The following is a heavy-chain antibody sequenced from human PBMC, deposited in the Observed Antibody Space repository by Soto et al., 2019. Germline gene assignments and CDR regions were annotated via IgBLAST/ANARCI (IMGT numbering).Heavy chain of an antibody. CDR2: IYYSGST. CDR3: ARHFSLKDYGGNSYYYYYGMDV. J-gene: IGHJ6*02. CDR1: GGSISSSSYN. Sequence: PSETLSLTCTVSGGSISSSSYNWGWIRQPPXKGLEWIGSIYYSGSTYYNPSLKSRVTISVDTSKNQFSLKLSSVTAADTAVYYCARHFSLKDYGGNSYYYYYGMDVWGQGTTVTVSS. V-gene: IGHV4-39*01. D-gene: IGHD4-17*01.